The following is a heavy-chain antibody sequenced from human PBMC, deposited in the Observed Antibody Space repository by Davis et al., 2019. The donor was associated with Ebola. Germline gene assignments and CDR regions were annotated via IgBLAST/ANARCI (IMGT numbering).Heavy chain of an antibody. V-gene: IGHV3-64D*08. CDR3: VKDRRDGYNPIDY. J-gene: IGHJ4*02. CDR2: ISSNGGST. Sequence: GESLKISCAASGFNFRSYGMHWVRQAPGKGLEYVSAISSNGGSTYYADSVKGRFTISRDNSKNTLYLQMSSLRAEDTAVYYCVKDRRDGYNPIDYWGQGTLVTVSS. D-gene: IGHD5-24*01. CDR1: GFNFRSYG.